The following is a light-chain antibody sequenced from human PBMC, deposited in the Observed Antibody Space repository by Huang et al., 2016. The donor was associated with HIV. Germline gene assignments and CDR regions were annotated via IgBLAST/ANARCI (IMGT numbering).Light chain of an antibody. CDR1: ESITRN. J-gene: IGKJ5*01. Sequence: EIVMTQSPATLSVSPGERVTLSCRATESITRNLAWYQQNSGQPPRLLIYDASTRATGIPARYSGSGSGTEFTLTIDSLQSGDFAIYYCQQYNKWPPITFGQGTRLDIK. V-gene: IGKV3-15*01. CDR2: DAS. CDR3: QQYNKWPPIT.